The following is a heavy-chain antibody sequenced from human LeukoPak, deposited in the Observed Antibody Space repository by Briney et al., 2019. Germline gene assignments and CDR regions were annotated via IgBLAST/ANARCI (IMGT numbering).Heavy chain of an antibody. J-gene: IGHJ5*02. CDR3: ATRYYDILTGYLTPANWFDP. CDR2: ISAYNGHT. CDR1: GYTFTSYG. D-gene: IGHD3-9*01. Sequence: ASVKVSCKASGYTFTSYGISWVRQAPGQGLEWMGWISAYNGHTNYAQKFQGRVTMTTDTSTSTAYMELRSLRSDDTAVYYCATRYYDILTGYLTPANWFDPWGQGTLVTVSS. V-gene: IGHV1-18*01.